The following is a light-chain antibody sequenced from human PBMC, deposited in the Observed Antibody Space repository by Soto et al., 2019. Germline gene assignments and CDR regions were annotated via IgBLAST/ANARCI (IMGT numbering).Light chain of an antibody. CDR1: QSVLYSSNNKNY. Sequence: DIVTTQSPDSLAVSLGERATINCKSSQSVLYSSNNKNYLAWYQQKPGQPLKLLISWASTRESGVPDRFSGSGSGTDFTLTISSLQAEDVAVYYCQQYYSIPLTFGVGTKVEIK. J-gene: IGKJ4*01. CDR2: WAS. V-gene: IGKV4-1*01. CDR3: QQYYSIPLT.